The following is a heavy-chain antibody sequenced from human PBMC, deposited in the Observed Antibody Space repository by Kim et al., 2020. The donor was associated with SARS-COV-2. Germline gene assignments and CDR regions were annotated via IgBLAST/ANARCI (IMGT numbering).Heavy chain of an antibody. CDR2: IYSVGST. J-gene: IGHJ4*01. D-gene: IGHD1-26*01. CDR3: SRDPTYSGSYYMNFDY. V-gene: IGHV3-66*01. CDR1: GFTVSSTY. Sequence: GGSLRLSCAASGFTVSSTYMTWGRQAPGKGLEWVSVIYSVGSTYYADSVKGRFTISRDNSKHMLYLQMNSLRAEDTAVYYCSRDPTYSGSYYMNFDYWG.